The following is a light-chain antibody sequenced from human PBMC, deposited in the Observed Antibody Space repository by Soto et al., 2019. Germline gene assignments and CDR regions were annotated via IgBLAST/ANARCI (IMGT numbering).Light chain of an antibody. CDR3: QQYGSSPPT. Sequence: EIVMTHSPATLSVSPVERATLSFRSSQSVSILLAWYQQKPGQAPRLLIYGASTRATGIPDRFSGSGSGTDFTLTISRLEPEDFAVYYCQQYGSSPPTFGQGTKVDIK. V-gene: IGKV3-20*01. CDR1: QSVSIL. CDR2: GAS. J-gene: IGKJ1*01.